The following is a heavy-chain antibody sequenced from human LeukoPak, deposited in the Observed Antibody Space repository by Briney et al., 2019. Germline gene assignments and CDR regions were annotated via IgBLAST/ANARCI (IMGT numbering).Heavy chain of an antibody. CDR3: ARQKGSASSWADFDY. J-gene: IGHJ4*02. CDR1: GGSISSYY. V-gene: IGHV4-59*01. Sequence: PSETLSLTCTVSGGSISSYYWSWIRQPPGKGLEWIWYIYYSGSTNYNPSLKSRVTISVDTSKNQFFLKLSSVTAADTAVYYCARQKGSASSWADFDYWVQGTLVTVSA. D-gene: IGHD6-13*01. CDR2: IYYSGST.